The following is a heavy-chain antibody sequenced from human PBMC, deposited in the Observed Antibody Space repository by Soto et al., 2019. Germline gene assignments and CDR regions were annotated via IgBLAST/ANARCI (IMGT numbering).Heavy chain of an antibody. D-gene: IGHD5-18*01. CDR2: IIPILGIA. V-gene: IGHV1-69*04. CDR1: GGTFSSYT. CDR3: ARDLGGYSYGYVGSMVNYYMDV. Sequence: SVKVSCKASGGTFSSYTISWVRQAPGQGLEWMGRIIPILGIANYAQKFQGRVTITADKSTSTAYMELSSLRSEDTAVYYCARDLGGYSYGYVGSMVNYYMDVWGKGTTVTVSS. J-gene: IGHJ6*03.